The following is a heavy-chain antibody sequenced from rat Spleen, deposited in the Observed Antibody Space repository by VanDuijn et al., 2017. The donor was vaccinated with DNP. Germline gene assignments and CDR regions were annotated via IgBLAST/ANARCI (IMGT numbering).Heavy chain of an antibody. CDR1: GFSLTNYH. CDR3: ARYYGYNYYAMDA. J-gene: IGHJ4*01. V-gene: IGHV2-27*01. D-gene: IGHD1-9*01. Sequence: QVQLKESGPGLVQPSQTLSLTCTVSGFSLTNYHVHWVRQPPGKGLEWMGRIQSGGSTDYNSAVKYRLNISRDTSKGQVFLKMNSLQTEDTAMYFCARYYGYNYYAMDAWGQGTSVTVSS. CDR2: IQSGGST.